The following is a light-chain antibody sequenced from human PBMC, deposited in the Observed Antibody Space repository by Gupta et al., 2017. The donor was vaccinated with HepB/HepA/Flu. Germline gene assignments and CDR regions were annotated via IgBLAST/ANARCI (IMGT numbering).Light chain of an antibody. J-gene: IGKJ2*01. V-gene: IGKV1-39*01. CDR2: GTS. Sequence: DIQMTQSPSSLSASVGDRVTITCRASQNIYNFLNWYQQKPGKAPKLLIYGTSSLQTGVPSRFSGSGSGTEFTLTIRSLQHEDFAIYYCQQTYNSPRTFGQGTKVDIK. CDR3: QQTYNSPRT. CDR1: QNIYNF.